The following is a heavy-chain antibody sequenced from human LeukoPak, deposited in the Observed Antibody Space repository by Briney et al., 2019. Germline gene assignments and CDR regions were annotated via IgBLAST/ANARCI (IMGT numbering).Heavy chain of an antibody. Sequence: GGSLRLSCAASGFTFSSYSMNWVRQAPGKGLEWVSSISSSSYIYYADSVKGRFTISRDNAKNSLYMQMNSMRAEDTAVYYCARNYDSSGTWGQGTLVTVSS. D-gene: IGHD3-22*01. J-gene: IGHJ4*02. CDR2: ISSSSYI. CDR3: ARNYDSSGT. CDR1: GFTFSSYS. V-gene: IGHV3-21*01.